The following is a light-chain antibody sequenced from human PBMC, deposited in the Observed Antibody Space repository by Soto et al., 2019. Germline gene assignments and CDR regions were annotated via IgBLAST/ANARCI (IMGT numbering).Light chain of an antibody. CDR2: AAS. CDR3: QQYYTFPLT. J-gene: IGKJ4*01. CDR1: EGISSH. V-gene: IGKV1-8*01. Sequence: AIRMTQSPSSFSASTGDKVTITCRASEGISSHLAWYQQKPGKAPNLLIYAASSLQSGVPSRFSGSGSGAAFTLTIDCLQSEDFATYYCQQYYTFPLTFGGGTRLEIK.